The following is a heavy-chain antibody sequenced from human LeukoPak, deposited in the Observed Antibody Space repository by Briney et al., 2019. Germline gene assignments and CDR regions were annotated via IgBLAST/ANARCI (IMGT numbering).Heavy chain of an antibody. J-gene: IGHJ3*02. Sequence: GESLKISCKGSGYSFTNYWVGWVRQMPGKGLEWMGIICPGDSDTRYRPSFQGQVTISADKSISTAYLQWSSLKASDTAMYYCARRRYCTDTSCYAGVDGFDIWGQGTVVTVSS. CDR2: ICPGDSDT. V-gene: IGHV5-51*01. CDR3: ARRRYCTDTSCYAGVDGFDI. D-gene: IGHD2-2*01. CDR1: GYSFTNYW.